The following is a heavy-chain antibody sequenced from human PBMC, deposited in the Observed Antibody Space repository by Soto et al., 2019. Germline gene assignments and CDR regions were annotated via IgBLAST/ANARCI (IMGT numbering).Heavy chain of an antibody. V-gene: IGHV4-39*01. CDR2: IYYSGST. D-gene: IGHD6-13*01. CDR3: ARHRSIAAAGTGNWFDP. Sequence: ETLSLTCTVSGGSISSSSYYWGWIRQPPGKGLEWIGSIYYSGSTYYNPSLKSRVTISVDTSKNQFSLKLSSVTAADTAVYYCARHRSIAAAGTGNWFDPWGQGTLVTVSA. CDR1: GGSISSSSYY. J-gene: IGHJ5*02.